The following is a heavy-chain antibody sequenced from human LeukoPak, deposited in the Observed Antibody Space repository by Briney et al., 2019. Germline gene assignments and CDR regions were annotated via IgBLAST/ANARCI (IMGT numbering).Heavy chain of an antibody. V-gene: IGHV5-10-1*01. Sequence: GESLDSSREPADYTSTSYKSSGLRQLPGRGWGWMRRIDPSDSYTNDSPSFQGHLTISADKSISTDYLQWSSLKASDTAMYYCARHPLPMVRGVTRDQYNWFDPWGQGTLVTVSS. CDR3: ARHPLPMVRGVTRDQYNWFDP. CDR1: DYTSTSYK. CDR2: IDPSDSYT. J-gene: IGHJ5*02. D-gene: IGHD3-10*01.